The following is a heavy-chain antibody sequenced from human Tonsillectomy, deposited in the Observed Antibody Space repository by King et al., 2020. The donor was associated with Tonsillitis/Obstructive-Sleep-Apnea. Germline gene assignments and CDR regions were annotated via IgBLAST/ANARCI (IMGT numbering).Heavy chain of an antibody. D-gene: IGHD3-10*01. J-gene: IGHJ6*02. CDR3: ARGDSGRAV. Sequence: VQLQQWGAGLLKPSETLSLTCAVYGGSFSGYYWSWIRQPPGKGLEWIGEINHSGSTNYNPSLKSRFTISVDTSKNQFSLNLSSVTAADTAVYYFARGDSGRAVWGQGTTVTVSS. CDR2: INHSGST. CDR1: GGSFSGYY. V-gene: IGHV4-34*01.